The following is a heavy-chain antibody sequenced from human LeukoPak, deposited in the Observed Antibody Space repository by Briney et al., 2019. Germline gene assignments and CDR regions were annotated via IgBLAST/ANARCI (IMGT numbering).Heavy chain of an antibody. Sequence: SETLSLTCTVSGGSISSGSYYWSWIRQPAGKGLEWIGRIYTSGSTNYNPSLKSRVTISVDTSKNQFSLKLSSVTAADTAVYYCARAPFGESFDYWGQGTLVTVSS. D-gene: IGHD3-10*01. J-gene: IGHJ4*02. CDR2: IYTSGST. CDR1: GGSISSGSYY. V-gene: IGHV4-61*02. CDR3: ARAPFGESFDY.